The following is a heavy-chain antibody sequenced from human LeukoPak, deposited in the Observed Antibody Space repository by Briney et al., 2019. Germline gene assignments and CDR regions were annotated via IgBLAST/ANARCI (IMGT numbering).Heavy chain of an antibody. D-gene: IGHD5-24*01. V-gene: IGHV4-4*02. J-gene: IGHJ2*01. Sequence: SGTLSLTCAVSGGSISSSNWWSWVRQPPGKGLEWIGEIYHSGSTNYNPSLKSRVTISVDTSKNQFSLKLSSVTAADTAVYYCARGRDGYNPGNWYFDLWGRGTLVTVSS. CDR2: IYHSGST. CDR3: ARGRDGYNPGNWYFDL. CDR1: GGSISSSNW.